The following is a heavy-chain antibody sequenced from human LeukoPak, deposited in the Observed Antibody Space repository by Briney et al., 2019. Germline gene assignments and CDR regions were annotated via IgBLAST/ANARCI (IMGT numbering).Heavy chain of an antibody. D-gene: IGHD2-15*01. J-gene: IGHJ4*02. Sequence: SETLSLTCTVSGGSVSSGSYYWSWIRQPPGKGLEWIGYIYYSGSTNYNPSLKSRVTISVETSKNQFSLKLSSVTAADTAVYYCASGGCSGGSCYQFDYWGQGTLVTVSS. V-gene: IGHV4-61*01. CDR1: GGSVSSGSYY. CDR3: ASGGCSGGSCYQFDY. CDR2: IYYSGST.